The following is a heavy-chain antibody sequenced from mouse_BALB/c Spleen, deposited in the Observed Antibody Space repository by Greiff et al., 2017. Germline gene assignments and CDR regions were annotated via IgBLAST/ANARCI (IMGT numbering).Heavy chain of an antibody. D-gene: IGHD2-3*01. CDR3: TRDWGSI. Sequence: EVMLVESGGGLVKPGGSLKLSCAASGFTFSSYAMSWVRQSPAKRLEWVAEISSGGSYTYYPDTVTGRFTISRDNAKNTLYLEMSSLRSEDTAMYYCTRDWGSIWGQGTSVTVSS. CDR2: ISSGGSYT. CDR1: GFTFSSYA. J-gene: IGHJ4*01. V-gene: IGHV5-9-4*01.